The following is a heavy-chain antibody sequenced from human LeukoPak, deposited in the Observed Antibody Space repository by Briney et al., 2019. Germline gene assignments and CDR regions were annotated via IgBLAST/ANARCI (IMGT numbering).Heavy chain of an antibody. D-gene: IGHD5/OR15-5a*01. V-gene: IGHV3-23*01. CDR3: AKGNLRGPHPNIDF. CDR2: ISKTGST. CDR1: GFTFSSYA. Sequence: GGSPRLSCAASGFTFSSYAMSWVRQAPGKGLEWVSAISKTGSTYYADYVTARFTISRDNSKNTLYLQMNSLTAEDTAVYYCAKGNLRGPHPNIDFWGQGTLVTVSS. J-gene: IGHJ4*02.